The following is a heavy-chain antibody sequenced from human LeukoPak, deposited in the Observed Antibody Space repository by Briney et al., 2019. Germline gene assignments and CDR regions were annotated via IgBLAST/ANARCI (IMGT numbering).Heavy chain of an antibody. Sequence: SETVSLTCAVYGGSFSGYYWSWIRQPPGKGLEWIGEINHSGSTNYNPSLKSRVTISVDTSKNQFSLTVDSVTSLHAAVYYCASPGAPGDYWGQGTLVTVSS. CDR1: GGSFSGYY. CDR3: ASPGAPGDY. CDR2: INHSGST. D-gene: IGHD2-2*01. J-gene: IGHJ4*02. V-gene: IGHV4-34*01.